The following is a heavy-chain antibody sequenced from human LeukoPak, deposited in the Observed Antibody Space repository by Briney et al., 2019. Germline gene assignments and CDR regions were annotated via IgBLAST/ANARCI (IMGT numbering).Heavy chain of an antibody. J-gene: IGHJ4*02. Sequence: ASVKVSRKASGYTLTSYYMHWVRQAPAQGLEWMGIINPSGRSTSYAQKFQGRVTMTRDMSTSTVYMELSSLRSEDTAVYYCARGKRGPIVPLIDYWGQGTLVTVSS. D-gene: IGHD2-21*01. CDR1: GYTLTSYY. V-gene: IGHV1-46*01. CDR2: INPSGRST. CDR3: ARGKRGPIVPLIDY.